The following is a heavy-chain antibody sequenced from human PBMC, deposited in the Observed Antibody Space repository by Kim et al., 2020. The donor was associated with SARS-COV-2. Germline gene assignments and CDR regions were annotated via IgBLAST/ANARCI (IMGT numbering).Heavy chain of an antibody. CDR3: AKGTTSTTYSATDY. Sequence: ADSVHGRFTISRENSKTTLPLQMNSLRAEDTAVYYCAKGTTSTTYSATDYWGQGTLVTVSS. D-gene: IGHD2-2*01. V-gene: IGHV3-23*01. J-gene: IGHJ4*02.